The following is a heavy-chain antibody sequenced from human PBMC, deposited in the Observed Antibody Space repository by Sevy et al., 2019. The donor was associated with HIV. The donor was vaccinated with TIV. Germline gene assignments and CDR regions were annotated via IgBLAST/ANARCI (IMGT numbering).Heavy chain of an antibody. CDR3: ARAYCSGGSCYSGTDY. D-gene: IGHD2-15*01. J-gene: IGHJ4*02. CDR1: GFTFSSYS. Sequence: GGSLRLSCAASGFTFSSYSMNWVRQAPRKGLEWVSYISSSSSTIYYADSVKGRFTISRDNAKNSLYLQMNSLRDEDTAVYYCARAYCSGGSCYSGTDYWGQGTLVTVSS. V-gene: IGHV3-48*02. CDR2: ISSSSSTI.